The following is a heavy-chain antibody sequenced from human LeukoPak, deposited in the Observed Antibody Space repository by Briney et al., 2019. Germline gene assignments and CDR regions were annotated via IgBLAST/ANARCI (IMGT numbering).Heavy chain of an antibody. D-gene: IGHD6-19*01. V-gene: IGHV1-2*02. CDR1: GYTFTGYY. Sequence: ASVKVSCKASGYTFTGYYMHWVRQAPGQGLEWMGWINPNSGGTKYAQKFQGRVTMTRDTSISTAYMELSRLRSDDTAVYYCARTGIAVAGTGYYYYMDVWGKGTTVTISS. CDR2: INPNSGGT. CDR3: ARTGIAVAGTGYYYYMDV. J-gene: IGHJ6*03.